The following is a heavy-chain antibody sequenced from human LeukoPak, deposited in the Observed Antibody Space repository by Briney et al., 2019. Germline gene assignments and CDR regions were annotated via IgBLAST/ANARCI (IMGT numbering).Heavy chain of an antibody. J-gene: IGHJ4*02. V-gene: IGHV3-48*04. CDR1: GFTFSSYS. Sequence: PGGSLRLSCAASGFTFSSYSTNWVRQAPGKGLEWVSYISSSGSTIYYADSVKGRFTISRDNAKNSLYLQMNSLRAEDTAVYYCARGDYGDYCLDYWGQGTLVTVSS. CDR2: ISSSGSTI. CDR3: ARGDYGDYCLDY. D-gene: IGHD4-17*01.